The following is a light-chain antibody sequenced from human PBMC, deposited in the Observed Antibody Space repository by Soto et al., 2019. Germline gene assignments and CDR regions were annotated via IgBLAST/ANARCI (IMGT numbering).Light chain of an antibody. CDR2: AAS. V-gene: IGKV1-9*01. CDR3: QQLLSYPIT. Sequence: DIQLTQSPSFLSASVGDRVTIPCRASQGISSYLAWYQQKPGTAPKLLIYAASTLQSGVPLRFSGSGSGTSFTLTISSLQPEDFATYYCQQLLSYPITFGQGTRLEIK. CDR1: QGISSY. J-gene: IGKJ5*01.